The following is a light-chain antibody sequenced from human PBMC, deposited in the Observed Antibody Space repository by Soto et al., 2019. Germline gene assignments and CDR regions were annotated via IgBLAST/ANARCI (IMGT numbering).Light chain of an antibody. CDR2: DAS. CDR1: QSLNTY. V-gene: IGKV3-11*01. Sequence: EVVLTQSPATLSSSPGESVTLSCRASQSLNTYLAWYQQKPGQAPRLLIYDASYWAAGIPSRFSGSGSGTDFTLTISSLEPADFAIYHCQQRSNWPLTFGGGTKVEI. J-gene: IGKJ4*01. CDR3: QQRSNWPLT.